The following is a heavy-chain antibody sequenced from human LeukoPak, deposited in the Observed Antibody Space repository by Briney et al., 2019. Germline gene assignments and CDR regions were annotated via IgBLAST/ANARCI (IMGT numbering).Heavy chain of an antibody. CDR1: GGSISSSSYY. CDR3: ARDLRVSSWSPSGGGSYFGY. J-gene: IGHJ4*02. V-gene: IGHV4-39*07. D-gene: IGHD2-15*01. CDR2: IYYSGST. Sequence: TTSETLSLTCTVSGGSISSSSYYWGWIRQPPGKGLEWIGSIYYSGSTYYNPSLKSRVTISVDTSKNQFSLKLSSVTAADTAVYYCARDLRVSSWSPSGGGSYFGYWGQGTLVTVSS.